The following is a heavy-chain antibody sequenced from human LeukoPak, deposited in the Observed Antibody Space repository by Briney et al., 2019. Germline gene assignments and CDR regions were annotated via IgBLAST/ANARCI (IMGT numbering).Heavy chain of an antibody. Sequence: SETLSLTCAVSGGSISSYYWSWIRQPPGKGLEWIGYIYYSGSTNYNPSLKSRVTISVDTSKNQFSLKLSSVTAADTAVYYCASGGYSYGYDEFDYWGQGTLVTVSS. V-gene: IGHV4-59*01. J-gene: IGHJ4*02. CDR1: GGSISSYY. CDR3: ASGGYSYGYDEFDY. CDR2: IYYSGST. D-gene: IGHD5-18*01.